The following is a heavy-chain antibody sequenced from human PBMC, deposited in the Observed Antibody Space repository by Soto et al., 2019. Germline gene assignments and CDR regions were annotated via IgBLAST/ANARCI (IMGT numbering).Heavy chain of an antibody. V-gene: IGHV2-5*02. CDR2: IFWDGDK. CDR1: GFSFSTSGMA. D-gene: IGHD2-15*01. Sequence: QITLKESGPTLVKPTQTLTLTCTLSGFSFSTSGMAVGWIRQPPGKAPECLALIFWDGDKRYSPSLKTRLTLTNDTSENQVVLTMTIMDPGDSGTYYCAFRRNLVPTGGAVDIWGRGTEVTVSS. J-gene: IGHJ3*02. CDR3: AFRRNLVPTGGAVDI.